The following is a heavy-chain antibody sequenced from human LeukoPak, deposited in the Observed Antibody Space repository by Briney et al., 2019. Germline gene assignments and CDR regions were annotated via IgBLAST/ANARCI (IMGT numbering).Heavy chain of an antibody. J-gene: IGHJ4*02. V-gene: IGHV4-30-4*07. Sequence: PSETLSLTCAVSGGSISSGGYSWSWIRQPPGKGLEWIGYISDSGSSYYNPSLKSRVTISVDTSKNQFSLNLRSVTAADTAVYFCVRGDYYYGSRSYDYWGQGTLVTVSS. D-gene: IGHD3-10*01. CDR2: ISDSGSS. CDR3: VRGDYYYGSRSYDY. CDR1: GGSISSGGYS.